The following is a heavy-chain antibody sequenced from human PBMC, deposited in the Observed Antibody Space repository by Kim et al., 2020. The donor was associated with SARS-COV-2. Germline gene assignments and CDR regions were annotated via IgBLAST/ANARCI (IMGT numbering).Heavy chain of an antibody. J-gene: IGHJ5*02. V-gene: IGHV3-74*01. CDR1: GTFSTYW. D-gene: IGHD3-16*01. Sequence: GGSLRLSCAASGTFSTYWMHWVRQSPGKGRTGVARIDPDGNNIAYVDYVKGRFTIYRDNAGKMLYLQMNSLIADDTALYCCASGSYAFEGGSWGAGTLVTVSS. CDR2: IDPDGNNI. CDR3: ASGSYAFEGGS.